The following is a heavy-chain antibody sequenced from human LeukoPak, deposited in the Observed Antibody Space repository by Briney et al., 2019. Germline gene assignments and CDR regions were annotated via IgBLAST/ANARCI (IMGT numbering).Heavy chain of an antibody. CDR3: AKDLGYCSGGSCYHFDY. J-gene: IGHJ4*02. D-gene: IGHD2-15*01. Sequence: PGGSLRLPCAASGFTFSSYGMHWVRQAPGKGLEWVAVISYDGSNKYYADSVKGRFTISRDNSKNTLYLQMNSLRAEDTAVYYCAKDLGYCSGGSCYHFDYWGQGTLVTVSS. CDR1: GFTFSSYG. CDR2: ISYDGSNK. V-gene: IGHV3-30*18.